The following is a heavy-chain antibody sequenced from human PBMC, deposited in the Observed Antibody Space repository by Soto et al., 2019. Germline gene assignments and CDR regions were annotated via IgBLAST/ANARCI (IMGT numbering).Heavy chain of an antibody. CDR1: GGSISSSSYY. V-gene: IGHV4-39*01. Sequence: PSETLSLTCTVSGGSISSSSYYWGWIRQPPGKGLEWIGSIYYSGSTYYNPSLKSRVTISVDTSKNQFPLKLSSVTAADTAVYYCARHNSPYYYDSSGLVAFAFDIWGQGTMVTVSS. J-gene: IGHJ3*02. CDR2: IYYSGST. CDR3: ARHNSPYYYDSSGLVAFAFDI. D-gene: IGHD3-22*01.